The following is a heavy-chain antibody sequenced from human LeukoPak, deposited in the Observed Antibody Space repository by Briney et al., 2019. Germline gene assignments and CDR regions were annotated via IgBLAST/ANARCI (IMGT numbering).Heavy chain of an antibody. CDR2: ISGTGSST. J-gene: IGHJ4*02. D-gene: IGHD5-18*01. V-gene: IGHV3-23*01. Sequence: GGSLRLSCAASGFTFSSYAMNWIRQAPGKGLEWVSVISGTGSSTYYADSVKGRLTISRDNSKNTLYLQMHSLRAEDTAVYYCAKGLPAIGDYFDFWGQGTLVTVSS. CDR3: AKGLPAIGDYFDF. CDR1: GFTFSSYA.